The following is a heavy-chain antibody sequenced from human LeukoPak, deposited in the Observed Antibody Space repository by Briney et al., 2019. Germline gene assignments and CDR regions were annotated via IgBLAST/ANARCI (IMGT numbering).Heavy chain of an antibody. CDR2: IKQDGSEK. CDR1: GFTFSSYW. D-gene: IGHD3-10*01. CDR3: ARDPQGYGSGSYYGNWFDP. J-gene: IGHJ5*02. V-gene: IGHV3-7*01. Sequence: PGGSLRLSCAASGFTFSSYWMSWVRQAPGKGLEWVANIKQDGSEKYYVDSVKGRFTISRDNAKNSLYLQMNSLRAEDTAVYYCARDPQGYGSGSYYGNWFDPWGQGTLVTVSS.